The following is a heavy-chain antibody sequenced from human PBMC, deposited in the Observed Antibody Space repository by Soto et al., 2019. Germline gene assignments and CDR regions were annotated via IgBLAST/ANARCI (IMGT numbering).Heavy chain of an antibody. CDR3: ARELERDYYYYGMDV. CDR1: GFTFSSYG. CDR2: IWYDGSNK. Sequence: QVQLVESGGGVVQPGRSLRLSCAASGFTFSSYGMHWVRQAPGKGLEGVAVIWYDGSNKYYADSVKGRFTISRDNSKNTLYLQMNSLRAEDTAVYYCARELERDYYYYGMDVWGQGTTVTVSS. V-gene: IGHV3-33*01. J-gene: IGHJ6*02. D-gene: IGHD1-1*01.